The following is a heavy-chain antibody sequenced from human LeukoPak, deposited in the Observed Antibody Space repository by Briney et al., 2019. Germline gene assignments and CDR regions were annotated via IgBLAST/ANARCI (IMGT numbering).Heavy chain of an antibody. CDR3: AKDRGTTVYDAFDI. J-gene: IGHJ3*02. D-gene: IGHD4-17*01. CDR1: GFTFSSYG. V-gene: IGHV3-30*18. CDR2: ISYDGSNK. Sequence: PGRSLRLSCAASGFTFSSYGMHWVRQAPGKGLEWVAVISYDGSNKYYADSVKGRFTISRDNSKNALYLQMNSLRAEDTAVYYCAKDRGTTVYDAFDIWGQGTMVTVSS.